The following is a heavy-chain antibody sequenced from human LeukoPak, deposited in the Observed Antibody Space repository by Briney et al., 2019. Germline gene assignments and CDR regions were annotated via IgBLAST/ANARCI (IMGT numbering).Heavy chain of an antibody. V-gene: IGHV3-23*01. CDR1: GFTFSSYA. Sequence: GGSLRLSCAASGFTFSSYAMSWVRQAPGKGLEWVSGISGSGGTTYYADSVKGRFTISRDNSKNTLYLQMHSLRAEDTAVYYCAELGITMIGGVWGKGTTVTISS. CDR3: AELGITMIGGV. CDR2: ISGSGGTT. D-gene: IGHD3-10*02. J-gene: IGHJ6*04.